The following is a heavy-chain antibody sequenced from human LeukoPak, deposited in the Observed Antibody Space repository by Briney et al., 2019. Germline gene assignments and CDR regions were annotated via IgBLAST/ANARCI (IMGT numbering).Heavy chain of an antibody. D-gene: IGHD1-26*01. Sequence: PSQTLSLTCTVSGGSITSGGYFWSWIRQHPGKGLECIGHISYSGSTYYTPSLKSRVTISADTSKNQFSLKLSSVAAADTAVYYCARAAYSGSYHSDYWGQGTLVTVSS. CDR1: GGSITSGGYF. V-gene: IGHV4-31*03. CDR3: ARAAYSGSYHSDY. J-gene: IGHJ4*02. CDR2: ISYSGST.